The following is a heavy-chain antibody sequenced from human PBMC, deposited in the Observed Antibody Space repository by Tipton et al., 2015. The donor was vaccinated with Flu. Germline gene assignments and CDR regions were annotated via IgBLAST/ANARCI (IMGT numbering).Heavy chain of an antibody. CDR3: ARENWELLDYFDY. J-gene: IGHJ4*02. V-gene: IGHV3-21*01. CDR1: GFTFSSYS. D-gene: IGHD1-26*01. CDR2: ISSSSSYI. Sequence: SLRLSCAASGFTFSSYSMNWVRQAPGKGLEWVSSISSSSSYIYYADSVKGRFTISRDNAKNSLYLQMNSLRAEDTAVYYCARENWELLDYFDYWGQGTLAPASS.